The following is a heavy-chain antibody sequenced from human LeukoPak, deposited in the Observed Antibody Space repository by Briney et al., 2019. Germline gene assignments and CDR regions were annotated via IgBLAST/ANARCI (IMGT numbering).Heavy chain of an antibody. CDR3: ARQGGYGDYDSRDANWFDP. J-gene: IGHJ5*02. Sequence: ASVTVSFKSSGYTFTSYGINWVRHAPAQGLELIGFINAYNGNTNYAQKLQSRLTITTDTSTSKAYMELRRLRSDEAAVYYCARQGGYGDYDSRDANWFDPWGQGTLVTVSS. CDR2: INAYNGNT. V-gene: IGHV1-18*01. CDR1: GYTFTSYG. D-gene: IGHD4-17*01.